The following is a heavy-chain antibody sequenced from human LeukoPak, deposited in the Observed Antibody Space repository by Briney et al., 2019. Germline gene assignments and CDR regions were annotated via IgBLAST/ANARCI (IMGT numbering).Heavy chain of an antibody. CDR1: GFILSNYS. D-gene: IGHD2-2*01. Sequence: GGSLRLSCAASGFILSNYSMNWVRQAPGKGLEWVSWISSTSNTIYYADSVKGRFTISRDNAKNSLDLQMNSLRDEDTAVYYCARPSRSTGPAYWGQGTLVIVFS. J-gene: IGHJ4*02. CDR2: ISSTSNTI. CDR3: ARPSRSTGPAY. V-gene: IGHV3-48*02.